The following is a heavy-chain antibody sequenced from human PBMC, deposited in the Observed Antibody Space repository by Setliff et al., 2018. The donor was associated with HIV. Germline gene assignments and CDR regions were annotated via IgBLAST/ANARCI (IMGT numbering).Heavy chain of an antibody. CDR3: ARDFPMIVVVIFKGQNYYGMDV. J-gene: IGHJ6*02. CDR2: INPNNGGT. D-gene: IGHD3-22*01. V-gene: IGHV1-2*02. Sequence: ASVEVSCKASGYTLTGYYMHGVRRAPGQRLEWMGWINPNNGGTNDARKVQGRVTMTRDTSISTAYVELSRLTSDDTAVYYCARDFPMIVVVIFKGQNYYGMDVWGQGTTVTVSS. CDR1: GYTLTGYY.